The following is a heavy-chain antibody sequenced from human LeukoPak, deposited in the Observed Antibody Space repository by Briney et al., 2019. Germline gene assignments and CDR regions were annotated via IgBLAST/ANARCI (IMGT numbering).Heavy chain of an antibody. J-gene: IGHJ3*02. V-gene: IGHV3-21*01. CDR2: ISSSSSYI. CDR3: ARKMGTLGHAFDI. CDR1: GFTFSSYS. D-gene: IGHD7-27*01. Sequence: SGGSLRLSCAASGFTFSSYSMNWVRQAPGKGLEWVSSISSSSSYIYYADSVKGRFTISRDNAKNSLYLQMNSLRAEDTAVYYCARKMGTLGHAFDIWGQGTMVTVSS.